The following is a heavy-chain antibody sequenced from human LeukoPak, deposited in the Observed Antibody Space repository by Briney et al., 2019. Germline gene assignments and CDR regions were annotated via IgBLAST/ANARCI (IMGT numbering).Heavy chain of an antibody. CDR2: IHYSGTT. CDR1: GGSISGYY. V-gene: IGHV4-59*08. CDR3: ARHRQWLGPFDY. Sequence: SETLSLTCTVSGGSISGYYWSWIRQPPGNGLEWIAYIHYSGTTTYNPSLKSRVTISVDTSKNQSSLKLNSVTAADTAVYYCARHRQWLGPFDYWGQGTLVTVSS. J-gene: IGHJ4*02. D-gene: IGHD6-19*01.